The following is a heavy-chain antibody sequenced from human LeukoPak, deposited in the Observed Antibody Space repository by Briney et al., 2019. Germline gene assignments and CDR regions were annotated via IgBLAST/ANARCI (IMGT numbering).Heavy chain of an antibody. Sequence: SETLSLTCTVSGGSISSGNYYWRWIRQPAGKGLEWNGRIYTSRSTNNNSSLKSRVTIPVDTSKNQFSLKLSSVTAADTAVYYCSRDTYYYHSSGYGDAFVFWGQGTRVTVSS. CDR3: SRDTYYYHSSGYGDAFVF. V-gene: IGHV4-61*02. CDR1: GGSISSGNYY. J-gene: IGHJ3*01. CDR2: IYTSRST. D-gene: IGHD3-22*01.